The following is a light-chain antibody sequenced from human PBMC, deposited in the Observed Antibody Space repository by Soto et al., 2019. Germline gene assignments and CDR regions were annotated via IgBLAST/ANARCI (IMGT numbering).Light chain of an antibody. CDR3: QLLANFPLT. Sequence: DIQMTQSPSTLSASVGDRVTITCRASQGIRNDLSWYQQKPGEAPKLLIYAASTLQSGVPSRFSGSGYGTEFTLTISSLQPEDFASYYCQLLANFPLTFGQGTRLEIK. CDR2: AAS. J-gene: IGKJ5*01. V-gene: IGKV1-17*01. CDR1: QGIRND.